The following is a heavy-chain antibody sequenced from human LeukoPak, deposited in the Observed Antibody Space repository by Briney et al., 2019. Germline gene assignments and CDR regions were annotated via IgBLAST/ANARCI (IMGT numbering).Heavy chain of an antibody. CDR3: ATVAGSYYFDY. D-gene: IGHD6-19*01. CDR1: SYSISSGYY. V-gene: IGHV4-38-2*02. Sequence: SETQSLTCTVSSYSISSGYYWGWIRQPPGEGLEWIGSIYHSGSTYYNPSLKSRVTISVDTSKNQFSLNLSSVTAADTAVYYCATVAGSYYFDYWGQGTLVTVSS. J-gene: IGHJ4*02. CDR2: IYHSGST.